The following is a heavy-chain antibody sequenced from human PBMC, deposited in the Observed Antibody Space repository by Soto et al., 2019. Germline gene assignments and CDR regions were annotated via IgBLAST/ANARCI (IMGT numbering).Heavy chain of an antibody. V-gene: IGHV4-4*09. CDR2: VYHSGTT. D-gene: IGHD1-26*01. J-gene: IGHJ4*02. CDR1: RGSISNYY. Sequence: SETLSLTCTVSRGSISNYYWSWIRQPPGKGPEWIGYVYHSGTTDYNPSLESRVTISLDTSKNQFSLKLKSVTPADTAVYYCATHSPGVWAGVFYYWTQGTLVTISA. CDR3: ATHSPGVWAGVFYY.